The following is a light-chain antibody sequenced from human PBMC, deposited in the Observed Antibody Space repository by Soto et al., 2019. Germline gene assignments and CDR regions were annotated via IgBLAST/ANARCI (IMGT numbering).Light chain of an antibody. CDR3: ARWDDSLNGVV. CDR2: SNN. V-gene: IGLV1-44*01. Sequence: QSVLTQPPSASGTPGQRVTISCSGSSFNVGGNTVNWYQQVTGTAPKFLINSNNQRPSGVPDRFSGSKSGTSASLAISGLQSEDEADYYCARWDDSLNGVVFGGGTKLTVL. CDR1: SFNVGGNT. J-gene: IGLJ2*01.